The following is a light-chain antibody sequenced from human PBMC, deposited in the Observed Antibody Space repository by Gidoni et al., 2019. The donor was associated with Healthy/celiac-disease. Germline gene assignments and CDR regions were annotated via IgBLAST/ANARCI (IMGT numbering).Light chain of an antibody. CDR2: DAS. V-gene: IGKV3-11*01. Sequence: EIVFPQSPAPLSFSPGERATLSCRASQSVSSYLAWYQQKPGQAPRLLIYDASNRATGIPARVSGSGSGTDFTLTIRRLEPEDFAVYYCQKRSNWPPITFGQXTRLEIK. J-gene: IGKJ5*01. CDR3: QKRSNWPPIT. CDR1: QSVSSY.